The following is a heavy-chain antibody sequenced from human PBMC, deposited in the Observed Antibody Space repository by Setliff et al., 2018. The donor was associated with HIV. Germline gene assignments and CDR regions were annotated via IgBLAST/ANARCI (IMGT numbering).Heavy chain of an antibody. J-gene: IGHJ4*02. CDR3: ARDTPDYLGSYYSDY. V-gene: IGHV1-8*02. CDR2: MNPNSGNT. Sequence: GASVKVSCKASGYTFTSYDINWVRQATGQGLEWMGWMNPNSGNTGYAQKFQGRVTMTRDTSISTAYMELRSLRSDDTAVYYCARDTPDYLGSYYSDYWGQGTLVTVSS. CDR1: GYTFTSYD. D-gene: IGHD1-26*01.